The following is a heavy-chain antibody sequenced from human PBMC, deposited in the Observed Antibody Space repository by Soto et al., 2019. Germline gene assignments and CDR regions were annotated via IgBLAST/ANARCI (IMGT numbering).Heavy chain of an antibody. Sequence: PGGSLRLSCAASGFTFSSYGMHWVRQAPGKGLEWVAVIWYDGSNKYYADSVKGRFTISRDNSKNTLYLQMSSLRAEDTAVYYCARDFSGYYFDYWGQGTLVTVSS. CDR1: GFTFSSYG. J-gene: IGHJ4*02. D-gene: IGHD5-12*01. V-gene: IGHV3-33*01. CDR3: ARDFSGYYFDY. CDR2: IWYDGSNK.